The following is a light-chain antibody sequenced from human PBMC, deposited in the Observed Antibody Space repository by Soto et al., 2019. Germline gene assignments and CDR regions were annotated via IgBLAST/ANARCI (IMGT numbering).Light chain of an antibody. CDR1: QTITNKY. J-gene: IGKJ2*01. V-gene: IGKV3-20*01. Sequence: EIVLTQSPGILSLSPGDRATLSCRASQTITNKYLAWYQQKPGQAPRLLVYGASSRATGIPDRFSGSGSGTDFTLTIDRLEPEDFAVYYCQQYGGSRGNTFGQGTNLDIK. CDR2: GAS. CDR3: QQYGGSRGNT.